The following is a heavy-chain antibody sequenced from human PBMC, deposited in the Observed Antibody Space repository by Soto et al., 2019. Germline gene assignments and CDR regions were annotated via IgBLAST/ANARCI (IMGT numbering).Heavy chain of an antibody. Sequence: KPSETLSLTCTVSGGSISSGGYYWSWIRQHPGKGLEWIGYIYYSGSTYYNPSLKSRVTISVDTSKNQFSLKLSSVTAADTAVYYCARVTMVRGVPGYYYYGMDVWGQGTTVTVSS. CDR3: ARVTMVRGVPGYYYYGMDV. CDR2: IYYSGST. J-gene: IGHJ6*02. V-gene: IGHV4-31*03. CDR1: GGSISSGGYY. D-gene: IGHD3-10*01.